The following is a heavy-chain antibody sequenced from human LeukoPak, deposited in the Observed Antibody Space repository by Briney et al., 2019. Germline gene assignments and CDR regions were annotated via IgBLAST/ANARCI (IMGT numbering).Heavy chain of an antibody. D-gene: IGHD5-18*01. Sequence: SMKVSCKASGSTFSSYAISWLRQAPGQGLEWMGGIIPIFGTTNYAHKFQGRVTITADESASTAYMDLSSLRSEDTAVYYCASRKRFTAMDLSLSPFDYWGQGTLVTVSS. CDR3: ASRKRFTAMDLSLSPFDY. CDR2: IIPIFGTT. V-gene: IGHV1-69*01. CDR1: GSTFSSYA. J-gene: IGHJ4*02.